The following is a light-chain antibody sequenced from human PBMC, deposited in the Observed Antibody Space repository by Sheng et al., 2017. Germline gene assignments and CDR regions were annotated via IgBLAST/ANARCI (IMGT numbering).Light chain of an antibody. Sequence: DIQMTQSPSSLSASVGYRVTITCQASQDISNYLNWYQQKPGKAPKLLIYDASNLETGVPSRFSGSGSGTDFTFTISSLQPEDIATYYCQQYDNLPPLFT. V-gene: IGKV1-33*01. J-gene: IGKJ3*01. CDR1: QDISNY. CDR3: QQYDNLPPLFT. CDR2: DAS.